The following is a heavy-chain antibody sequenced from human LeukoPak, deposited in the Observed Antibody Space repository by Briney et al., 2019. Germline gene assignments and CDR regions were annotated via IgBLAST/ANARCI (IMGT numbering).Heavy chain of an antibody. CDR3: AREGSSGYSGYFDL. D-gene: IGHD3-22*01. J-gene: IGHJ2*01. V-gene: IGHV3-7*05. CDR1: GFSISSYW. CDR2: IKQDGSEK. Sequence: GGSLRLSCAGSGFSISSYWMAWVRQAPGRGLEWVAHIKQDGSEKNYVDLVKGRFTISRDNAKNSVYLQMNSLRAEDTAVYYCAREGSSGYSGYFDLWGRGTLVTVSS.